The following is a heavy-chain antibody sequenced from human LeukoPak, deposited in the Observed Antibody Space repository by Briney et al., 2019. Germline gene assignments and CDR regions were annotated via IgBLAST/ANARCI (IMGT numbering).Heavy chain of an antibody. CDR1: GYTFTGYY. D-gene: IGHD5-12*01. Sequence: GASVKVSCKASGYTFTGYYMHWVRQAPGQGLEWMGWLNPNSGATNYPQKFQGRVTMTRDTSISTAYMELSSLRSEDTAVYYCATDRSGYVVFDYWGQGTLVTASS. CDR2: LNPNSGAT. V-gene: IGHV1-2*02. CDR3: ATDRSGYVVFDY. J-gene: IGHJ4*02.